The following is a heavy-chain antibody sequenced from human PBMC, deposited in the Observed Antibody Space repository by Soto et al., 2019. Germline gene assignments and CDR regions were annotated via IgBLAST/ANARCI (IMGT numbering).Heavy chain of an antibody. CDR2: IYYSGST. V-gene: IGHV4-59*01. Sequence: SETLSLTCTVSGGSISSYYWSWIRQPPGKGLEWIGYIYYSGSTNYNPSLKSRVTISVDTSKNQFSLKLSSVTAADTAVYYCARAYGDYYFDYWGQGTLVTVS. D-gene: IGHD4-17*01. CDR3: ARAYGDYYFDY. J-gene: IGHJ4*02. CDR1: GGSISSYY.